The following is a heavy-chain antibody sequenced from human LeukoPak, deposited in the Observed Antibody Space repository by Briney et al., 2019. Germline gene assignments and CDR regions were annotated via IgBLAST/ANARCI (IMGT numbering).Heavy chain of an antibody. CDR1: GFTFRNYW. V-gene: IGHV3-7*04. CDR3: ARGGESRSILHH. Sequence: PGGSPRLSCAASGFTFRNYWMNWVRQAPGKGLEWVANIKADGSEKDCVDSVKGRFTISRDNAKNSLYLQMNSLRVEDTALYYCARGGESRSILHHWGQGTLVTVSS. J-gene: IGHJ5*02. CDR2: IKADGSEK. D-gene: IGHD3-16*01.